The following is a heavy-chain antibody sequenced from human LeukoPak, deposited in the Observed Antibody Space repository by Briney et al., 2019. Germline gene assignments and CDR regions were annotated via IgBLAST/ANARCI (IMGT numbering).Heavy chain of an antibody. V-gene: IGHV3-30*02. CDR3: ANLLDVLTGNDY. D-gene: IGHD3-9*01. J-gene: IGHJ4*02. CDR1: GFMFSYYD. CDR2: ISYDGSKR. Sequence: GGSLRLSCAASGFMFSYYDMVWVRQAPGKGLEWVGNISYDGSKRYYADSMEGRFTISRDNSKNTLYLQMNSLTAEDTAVYYCANLLDVLTGNDYWGQGTLVTVSP.